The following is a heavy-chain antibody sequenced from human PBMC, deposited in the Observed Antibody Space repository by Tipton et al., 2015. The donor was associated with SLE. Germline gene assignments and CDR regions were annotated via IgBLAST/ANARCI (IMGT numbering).Heavy chain of an antibody. CDR2: INSDGSST. Sequence: SLRLSCAASGFTFSSTWMHWVRQAPGKGLVWVSRINSDGSSTCYTDSVKGRFTISRDNAKNTLFLQMNSLRAEDTAVYYCVRDRYYAQDYWGQGTLVTVSS. J-gene: IGHJ4*02. CDR3: VRDRYYAQDY. V-gene: IGHV3-74*01. CDR1: GFTFSSTW. D-gene: IGHD3-22*01.